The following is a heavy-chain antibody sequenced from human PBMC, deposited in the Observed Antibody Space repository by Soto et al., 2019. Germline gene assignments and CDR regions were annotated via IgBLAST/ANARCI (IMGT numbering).Heavy chain of an antibody. CDR2: ISWNSGNI. CDR1: AFTFGDYA. CDR3: VKGYTTSCFARLHY. D-gene: IGHD2-2*01. J-gene: IGHJ4*02. Sequence: EVQLVESGGGLVQPGRSLRLSCAASAFTFGDYAMHWVRQAPGRGLEWVSCISWNSGNIVYVDSVEGRFTISRDNAKKSLYLQMNRPRTWERGFYYRVKGYTTSCFARLHYWGQGALVTVSS. V-gene: IGHV3-9*01.